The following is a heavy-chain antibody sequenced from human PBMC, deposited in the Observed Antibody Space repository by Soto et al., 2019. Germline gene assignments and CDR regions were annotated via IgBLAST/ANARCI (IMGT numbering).Heavy chain of an antibody. CDR3: ARLVIVPAAMSDYYMDV. CDR1: GVSISKSSYY. Sequence: QLQMEESGPGLVKPSETLSLSCTVSGVSISKSSYYWGWIRQPPGRGLEWIGSIHSSGSTSYNPSLENRVIMSVYTSKNQFSLRLNSVTAADTAVYYCARLVIVPAAMSDYYMDVWGKGATVTVSS. D-gene: IGHD2-2*01. J-gene: IGHJ6*03. CDR2: IHSSGST. V-gene: IGHV4-39*01.